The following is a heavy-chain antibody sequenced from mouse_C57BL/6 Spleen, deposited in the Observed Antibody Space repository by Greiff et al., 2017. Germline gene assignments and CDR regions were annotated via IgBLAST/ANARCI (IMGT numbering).Heavy chain of an antibody. Sequence: EVMLVESEGGLVQPGSSMKLSCTASGFTFSDYYMAWVRQVPEKGLEWVANINYDGSSTYYLDSLKSRFIISRDNSKNILYLQMSSLKSEDTATYYCAKGGVGGGFDYWGQGTTLTVSS. V-gene: IGHV5-16*01. D-gene: IGHD1-1*02. CDR1: GFTFSDYY. CDR3: AKGGVGGGFDY. J-gene: IGHJ2*01. CDR2: INYDGSST.